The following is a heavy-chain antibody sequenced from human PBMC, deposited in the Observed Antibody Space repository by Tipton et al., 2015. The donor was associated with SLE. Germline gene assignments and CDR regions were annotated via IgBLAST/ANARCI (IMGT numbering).Heavy chain of an antibody. CDR2: IYHSGST. CDR1: GGSISRNNW. CDR3: AGDLWYGGNSAPHAFDI. Sequence: SLRLSCAVFGGSISRNNWWSWVRQPPGKGLEWIGEIYHSGSTNYNPSLKSRVTISVDTSKNQFSLKLSSVTAADTAVYYCAGDLWYGGNSAPHAFDIWGQGTMVTVSS. V-gene: IGHV4-4*02. J-gene: IGHJ3*02. D-gene: IGHD4-23*01.